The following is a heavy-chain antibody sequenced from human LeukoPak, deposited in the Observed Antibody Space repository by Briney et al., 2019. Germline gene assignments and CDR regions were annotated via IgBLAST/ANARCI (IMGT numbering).Heavy chain of an antibody. CDR2: VYSSGST. CDR1: GGSINNHY. D-gene: IGHD3-22*01. Sequence: SETLSLTCTVSGGSINNHYWSWIRQSPGTGLEWTGYVYSSGSTKYNPSLESRVTISVDTSKNQFSLRLSSVTAADTAVYYCTRDRKYCDDSGGYSPSYCYGMDVWGQGTTVTVSS. J-gene: IGHJ6*02. CDR3: TRDRKYCDDSGGYSPSYCYGMDV. V-gene: IGHV4-59*11.